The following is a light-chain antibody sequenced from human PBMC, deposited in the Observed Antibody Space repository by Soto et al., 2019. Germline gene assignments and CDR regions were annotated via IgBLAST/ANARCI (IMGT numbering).Light chain of an antibody. J-gene: IGLJ1*01. CDR1: SSDVGGYNY. Sequence: QSALTQPASVSGSPGQSITISCTGTSSDVGGYNYVSWYQHHPGKAPKLLIYDVNSRPSGVSDRFSGSKSGNTASLTISGLQAEDEADYYCSSYSSSSTDVFGTGTKVTVL. V-gene: IGLV2-14*03. CDR2: DVN. CDR3: SSYSSSSTDV.